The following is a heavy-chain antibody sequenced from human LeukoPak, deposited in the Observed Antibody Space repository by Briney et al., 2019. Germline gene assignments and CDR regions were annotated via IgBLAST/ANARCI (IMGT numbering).Heavy chain of an antibody. D-gene: IGHD5-18*01. V-gene: IGHV4-59*12. CDR3: AGYSYGNDY. CDR1: GGSISTYY. Sequence: SETLSLTCTVSGGSISTYYWSWIRQPPGRGLEWIGYIYYSGYTNYNPSLKSRVTISVDTSKNQFSLKLSSVTAADTAVYYCAGYSYGNDYWGQGTLVTVSS. CDR2: IYYSGYT. J-gene: IGHJ4*02.